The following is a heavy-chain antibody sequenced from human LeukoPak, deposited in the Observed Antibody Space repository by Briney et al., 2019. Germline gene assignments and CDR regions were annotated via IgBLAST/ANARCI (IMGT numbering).Heavy chain of an antibody. J-gene: IGHJ3*02. D-gene: IGHD3-10*01. Sequence: ASVKVSCKASGYTFTNYGITWVRQAPGQGLEWMGWFSAYNSAYNGNTHYAQKLQGRVTMTTDTSTNTGYMELRSLRSDDTAVYYCAGQSIQGSGRVLAFDMWGQGTMVTVSS. CDR1: GYTFTNYG. CDR3: AGQSIQGSGRVLAFDM. CDR2: FSAYNSAYNGNT. V-gene: IGHV1-18*01.